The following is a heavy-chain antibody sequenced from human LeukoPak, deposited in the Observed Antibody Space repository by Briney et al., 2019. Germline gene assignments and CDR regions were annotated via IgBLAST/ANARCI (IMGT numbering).Heavy chain of an antibody. CDR2: IYGGGST. V-gene: IGHV3-66*02. CDR3: ARDHSGSYQRAFDI. J-gene: IGHJ3*02. CDR1: AFTVSSNY. D-gene: IGHD1-26*01. Sequence: GGSLRLSCAVSAFTVSSNYVRWVRQAPGKGLEWVSVIYGGGSTNYADSVKGRFTISRDNSKNTLYLQMNSLRAEDTAVYYCARDHSGSYQRAFDIWGQGTMVTVSS.